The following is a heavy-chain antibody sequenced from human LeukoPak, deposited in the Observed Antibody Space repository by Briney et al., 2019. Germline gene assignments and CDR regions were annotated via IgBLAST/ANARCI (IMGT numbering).Heavy chain of an antibody. Sequence: HPGGSLRLSCAASGFTFSSYAMSWVRQAPGKGLEWVAVISYDGSNKYYADSVKGRFTISRDNSKNTLYLQMNSLRAEDTAVYYCARVSPLIAAAGYFDYWGQGTLVTVSS. CDR1: GFTFSSYA. J-gene: IGHJ4*02. CDR3: ARVSPLIAAAGYFDY. D-gene: IGHD6-13*01. V-gene: IGHV3-30-3*01. CDR2: ISYDGSNK.